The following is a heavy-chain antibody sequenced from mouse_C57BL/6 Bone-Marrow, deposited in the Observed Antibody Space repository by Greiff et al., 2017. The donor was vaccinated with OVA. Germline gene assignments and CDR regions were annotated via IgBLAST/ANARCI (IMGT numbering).Heavy chain of an antibody. D-gene: IGHD3-2*02. CDR2: IHPNSGST. CDR3: ARRRKQLRLGY. J-gene: IGHJ2*01. V-gene: IGHV1-64*01. Sequence: QVQLQQPGAELVKPGASVKLSCKASGYTFTSYWMHWVKQRPGQGLEWIGMIHPNSGSTNYNEKFKSKATLTVDKSSITAYMQLSSLTSEDSAVYYCARRRKQLRLGYWGQGTTLTVSS. CDR1: GYTFTSYW.